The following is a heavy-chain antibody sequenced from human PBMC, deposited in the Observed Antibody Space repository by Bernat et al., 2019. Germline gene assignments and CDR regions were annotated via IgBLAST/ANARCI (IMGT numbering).Heavy chain of an antibody. CDR2: ISSSSSYI. V-gene: IGHV3-21*05. CDR1: GFTFSSYS. CDR3: ARDPGEYYYGSGSY. Sequence: EVQLVESGGGLVKPGGSLRLSCAASGFTFSSYSMNWVRQAPGKGLEWVSYISSSSSYIYYADSVKGRFTISRDNAKNSLYLQMNSLRAEDTAVYYCARDPGEYYYGSGSYWGQGTLVTVSS. D-gene: IGHD3-10*01. J-gene: IGHJ4*02.